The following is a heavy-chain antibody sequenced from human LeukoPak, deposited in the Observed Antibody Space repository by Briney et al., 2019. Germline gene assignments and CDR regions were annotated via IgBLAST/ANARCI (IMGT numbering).Heavy chain of an antibody. CDR1: GGSISSGGYY. Sequence: SETLSLTCTVSGGSISSGGYYWSWIRQPPGKGLEWIGYIYHSGSTYYNPSLKSRVTISVDRSKNQFSLKLSSVTAADTAVYYCARSQLGPYYDFWSGYSAPPAYYFDYWGQGTLVTVSS. V-gene: IGHV4-30-2*01. J-gene: IGHJ4*02. D-gene: IGHD3-3*01. CDR3: ARSQLGPYYDFWSGYSAPPAYYFDY. CDR2: IYHSGST.